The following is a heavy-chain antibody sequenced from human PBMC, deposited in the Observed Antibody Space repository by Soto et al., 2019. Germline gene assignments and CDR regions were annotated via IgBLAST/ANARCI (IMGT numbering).Heavy chain of an antibody. V-gene: IGHV3-7*05. D-gene: IGHD3-10*01. J-gene: IGHJ4*02. CDR3: AREGLWFGELALDY. CDR1: GFTFSSYW. Sequence: EVQLVESGGGLVRPGGSLRLSCAASGFTFSSYWMSWVRQAPGKGLEWVANIKQDGSEKYYVDSVKGRFTVSRDNAKNSLYLQMNSLRAEDTAVYYCAREGLWFGELALDYWGQGTLVTVSS. CDR2: IKQDGSEK.